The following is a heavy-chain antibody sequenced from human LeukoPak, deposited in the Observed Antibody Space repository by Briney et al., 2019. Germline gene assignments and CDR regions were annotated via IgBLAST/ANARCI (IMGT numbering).Heavy chain of an antibody. J-gene: IGHJ4*02. CDR1: GASISGYY. V-gene: IGHV4-4*07. CDR2: VYSSGST. Sequence: PSETLSLTCTVSGASISGYYWSWIRQPAGKGLEWIGRVYSSGSTNYNFSLKSRVTMSVDTSKSQFSLKLNSVTAADTAVYYCARDLGGSTSIVDYWGPRILVTVSS. D-gene: IGHD2-15*01. CDR3: ARDLGGSTSIVDY.